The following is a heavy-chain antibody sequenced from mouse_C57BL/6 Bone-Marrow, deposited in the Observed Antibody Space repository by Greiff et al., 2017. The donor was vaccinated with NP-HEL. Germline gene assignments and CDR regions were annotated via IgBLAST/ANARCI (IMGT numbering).Heavy chain of an antibody. CDR1: GYTFTSYW. J-gene: IGHJ3*01. V-gene: IGHV1-50*01. D-gene: IGHD2-4*01. CDR2: IDPSDSYT. CDR3: ARYDSAWFAY. Sequence: QVQLQQSGAELVKPGASVKLSCKASGYTFTSYWMQWVKQRPGQGLEWIGEIDPSDSYTNYNQKFKGKATLTVDTSSSTAYMQLSSLTSEDSAVYYCARYDSAWFAYWGQGTLVTVSA.